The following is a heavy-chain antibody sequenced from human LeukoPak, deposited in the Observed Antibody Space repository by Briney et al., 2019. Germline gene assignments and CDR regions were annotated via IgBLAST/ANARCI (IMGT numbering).Heavy chain of an antibody. D-gene: IGHD3-10*01. J-gene: IGHJ3*02. CDR3: ASLWFRANGAFDI. CDR1: GFTFSSYA. Sequence: GGSLRLSCAASGFTFSSYAMSWVRQAPGKGLEWVSAISGSGGSTYYADSVKGRFTISRDNSKNTLYLQMNSLRAEDTAVYYCASLWFRANGAFDIRGQGTMVTVSS. CDR2: ISGSGGST. V-gene: IGHV3-23*01.